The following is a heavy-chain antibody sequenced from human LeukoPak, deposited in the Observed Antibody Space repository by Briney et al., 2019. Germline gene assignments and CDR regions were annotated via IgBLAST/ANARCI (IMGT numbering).Heavy chain of an antibody. V-gene: IGHV4-34*01. Sequence: SETLSLTCAVYGGSFSGYYWSWIRQPPGKGLEWIGKINHSGSTNYNPSLKSRVTISVDTSKNQFSLKLSSVTAADTAVYYCARDGSGSYYSNWFDPWGQGTLVTVSS. J-gene: IGHJ5*02. CDR3: ARDGSGSYYSNWFDP. D-gene: IGHD1-26*01. CDR1: GGSFSGYY. CDR2: INHSGST.